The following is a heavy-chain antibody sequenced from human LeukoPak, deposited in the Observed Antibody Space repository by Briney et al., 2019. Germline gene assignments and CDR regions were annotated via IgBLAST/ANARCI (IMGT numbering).Heavy chain of an antibody. CDR3: ARDGIYSSGWDY. J-gene: IGHJ4*02. D-gene: IGHD6-19*01. Sequence: ASVKVSCKATGHTFTSYDINLVRQAPGQGLEWMGRIIPILGIANYAQKFQGRVTITADKSTSTAYMELSSLRSEDTAVYYCARDGIYSSGWDYWGQGTLVTVSS. CDR2: IIPILGIA. CDR1: GHTFTSYD. V-gene: IGHV1-69*04.